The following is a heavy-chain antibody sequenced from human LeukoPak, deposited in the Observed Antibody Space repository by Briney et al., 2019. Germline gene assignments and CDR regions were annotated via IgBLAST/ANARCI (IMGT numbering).Heavy chain of an antibody. Sequence: GGSLRLSCAASGFTFSTYTMNWVRQAPGKGLERVSTVSDSSDVHYSDSVKGRFTISRDNARNSLYLQMNSLRDEDTAVYYCARDGLHTAHFDYWGQGTLVTVSS. CDR3: ARDGLHTAHFDY. D-gene: IGHD5-18*01. CDR1: GFTFSTYT. J-gene: IGHJ4*02. V-gene: IGHV3-48*02. CDR2: VSDSSDV.